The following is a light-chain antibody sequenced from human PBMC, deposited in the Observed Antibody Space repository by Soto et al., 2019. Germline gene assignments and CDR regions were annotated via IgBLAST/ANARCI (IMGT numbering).Light chain of an antibody. CDR1: SGDVGGYNY. CDR3: CLYIGATTYV. Sequence: QSVLTQPPSASGSPGQSVAISCTGTSGDVGGYNYVSWYQQHPGKAPKLMIYEVNKRPSGVPDRFSGSTSVNSASLTISGLQADDEADYYCCLYIGATTYVFGTGTKVTVL. J-gene: IGLJ1*01. V-gene: IGLV2-8*01. CDR2: EVN.